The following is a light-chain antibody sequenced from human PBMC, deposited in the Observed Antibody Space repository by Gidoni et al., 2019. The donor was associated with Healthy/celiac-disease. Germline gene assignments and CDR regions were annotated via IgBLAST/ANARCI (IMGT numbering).Light chain of an antibody. J-gene: IGKJ2*01. Sequence: DIQMTQSPSTLSASGGDRVTITCRASQSISSWLAWYQQKPGKAPKLLIYKASSLESGVPSRFSGSGSGTEFTLTISSLQPDYFATYYCPHRVTFGQGTKLEIK. V-gene: IGKV1-5*03. CDR1: QSISSW. CDR3: PHRVT. CDR2: KAS.